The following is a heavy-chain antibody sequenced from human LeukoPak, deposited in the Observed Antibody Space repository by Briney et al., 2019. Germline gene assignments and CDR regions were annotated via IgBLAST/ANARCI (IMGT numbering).Heavy chain of an antibody. CDR3: ARIGSSSIFDY. D-gene: IGHD6-6*01. J-gene: IGHJ4*02. Sequence: KASETLSLTCTVSGVSISTYSWSWIRQPPGKGLEWIGYISYSGSTSYNPSLKSRVTISVDTSKNQFSLKLSSVTAADTAVYYCARIGSSSIFDYWGQGTLVTVSS. CDR1: GVSISTYS. V-gene: IGHV4-59*01. CDR2: ISYSGST.